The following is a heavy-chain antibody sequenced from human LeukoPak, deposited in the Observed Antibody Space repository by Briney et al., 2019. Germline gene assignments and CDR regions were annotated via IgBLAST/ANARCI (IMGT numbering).Heavy chain of an antibody. Sequence: SETLSLTCTVSGGSISSSSYYWGWIPQPPGKGLEWIGSIYYSGSTHYNPSLKSRVTISVDTSKNQFSLKLSSVTAADTAVYYCARALPDDYDILTGYFYYFDYWGQGTLVTVSS. J-gene: IGHJ4*02. D-gene: IGHD3-9*01. CDR1: GGSISSSSYY. V-gene: IGHV4-39*01. CDR2: IYYSGST. CDR3: ARALPDDYDILTGYFYYFDY.